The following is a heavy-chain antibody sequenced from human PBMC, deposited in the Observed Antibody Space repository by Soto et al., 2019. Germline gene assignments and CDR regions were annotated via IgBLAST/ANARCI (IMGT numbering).Heavy chain of an antibody. V-gene: IGHV3-21*01. D-gene: IGHD3-22*01. CDR1: GFTFSSYS. CDR2: ISSSSSYI. Sequence: GGSLRLSCAASGFTFSSYSMNWVRQAPGKGLEWVSSISSSSSYIYYADSVKGRFTISRDNAKNSLYLQMNSLRAEDTAVYYCARDGGYYDSSGYYGMDVWGQGTTVTVPS. CDR3: ARDGGYYDSSGYYGMDV. J-gene: IGHJ6*02.